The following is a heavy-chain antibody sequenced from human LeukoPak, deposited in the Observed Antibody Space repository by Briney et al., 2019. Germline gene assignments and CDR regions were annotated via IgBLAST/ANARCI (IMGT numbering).Heavy chain of an antibody. CDR3: ARVVWDPYSSGWYPSYYFDY. D-gene: IGHD6-19*01. CDR1: GGSVSSGSYY. J-gene: IGHJ4*02. V-gene: IGHV4-61*01. Sequence: SETLSLTCTVSGGSVSSGSYYWSWIRQPPGKGLEWIGYIYYSGSTNYNPSLKSRVTISVDTSKNQFSLKLSSVTAADTAVYYCARVVWDPYSSGWYPSYYFDYWGQGTLVTVSS. CDR2: IYYSGST.